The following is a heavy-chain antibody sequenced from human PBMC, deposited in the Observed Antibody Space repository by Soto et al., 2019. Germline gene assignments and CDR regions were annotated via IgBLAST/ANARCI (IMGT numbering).Heavy chain of an antibody. D-gene: IGHD1-26*01. CDR2: ISYDGSNK. CDR1: GFTFSSYA. Sequence: GGSLRLSCAASGFTFSSYAMHWVRQAPGKGLEWVAVISYDGSNKYYADSVKGRFTISRDNSKNTLYLQMNSLKTEDTAVYYCTRFEIGGSYYRAYWGQGTLVTVSS. V-gene: IGHV3-30-3*01. J-gene: IGHJ4*02. CDR3: TRFEIGGSYYRAY.